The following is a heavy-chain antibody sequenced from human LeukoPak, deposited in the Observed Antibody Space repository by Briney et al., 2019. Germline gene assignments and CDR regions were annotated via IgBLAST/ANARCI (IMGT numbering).Heavy chain of an antibody. D-gene: IGHD3-22*01. J-gene: IGHJ3*02. CDR2: IYYSGST. CDR3: ASGSETMISEAFDI. V-gene: IGHV4-39*07. Sequence: SETLSLTCTVSGGSISSSSYCWGWIRQPPGKGLEWIGSIYYSGSTYYNPSLKSRVTISVDTSKNQFSLKLSSVTAADTAVYYCASGSETMISEAFDIWGQGTMVTVSS. CDR1: GGSISSSSYC.